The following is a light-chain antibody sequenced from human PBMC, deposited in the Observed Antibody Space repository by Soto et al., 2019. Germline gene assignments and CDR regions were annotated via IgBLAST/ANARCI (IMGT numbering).Light chain of an antibody. V-gene: IGKV1-16*02. CDR3: QQYKDYPLT. Sequence: DIQMTQSPSSLSASVGGRITITCRASQDIINRLVWFQQKPGKAPKSLIYAASNLQSGVPSKFSGSGSGTDFTLTISSLQPEDFATYYCQQYKDYPLTFGGGTRVEIK. CDR1: QDIINR. J-gene: IGKJ4*01. CDR2: AAS.